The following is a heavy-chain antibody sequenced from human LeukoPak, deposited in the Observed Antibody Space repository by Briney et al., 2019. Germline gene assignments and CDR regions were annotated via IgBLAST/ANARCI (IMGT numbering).Heavy chain of an antibody. V-gene: IGHV3-74*01. Sequence: PGGSLRLSCAASGFTFSSYWMHWVRQAPGKGLVWVSRINSDGSSTSYADSVKGRFTISRDNAKNTLYLQLNSLRAEDTAVYYCARDLYCSGGSCYSGDWFDPWGQGTLVTVSS. J-gene: IGHJ5*02. D-gene: IGHD2-15*01. CDR3: ARDLYCSGGSCYSGDWFDP. CDR2: INSDGSST. CDR1: GFTFSSYW.